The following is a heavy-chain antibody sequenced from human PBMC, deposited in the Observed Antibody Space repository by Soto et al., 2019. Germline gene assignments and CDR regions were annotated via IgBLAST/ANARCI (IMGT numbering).Heavy chain of an antibody. CDR1: GGSISSSSYY. CDR2: IYYSGST. J-gene: IGHJ6*02. V-gene: IGHV4-39*01. CDR3: ASQQLVHYYYGMDV. D-gene: IGHD6-13*01. Sequence: QLQLQESGPGLVKPSETLSLTCTVSGGSISSSSYYWGWIRQPPGKGREWIGSIYYSGSTYYNPSPKSRVTISVDTSKNQFSLKLSSVTAADTAVYYCASQQLVHYYYGMDVWGQGTTVTVSS.